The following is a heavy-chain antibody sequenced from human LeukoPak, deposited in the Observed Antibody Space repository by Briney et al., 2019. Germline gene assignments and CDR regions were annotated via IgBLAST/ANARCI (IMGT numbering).Heavy chain of an antibody. CDR2: INHSGST. D-gene: IGHD2-21*02. CDR3: ARSLCGGDCYSGSDFDY. V-gene: IGHV4-34*01. Sequence: SETLSLTCTVSGGFISSYYWSWIRQPPGKGLEWIGEINHSGSTNYNPSLKSRVTISVDTSKNQFSLKLSSVTAADTAVYYCARSLCGGDCYSGSDFDYWGQGTLVTVSS. CDR1: GGFISSYY. J-gene: IGHJ4*02.